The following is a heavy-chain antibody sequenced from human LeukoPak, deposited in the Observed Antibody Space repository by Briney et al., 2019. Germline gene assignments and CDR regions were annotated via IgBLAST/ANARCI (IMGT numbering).Heavy chain of an antibody. CDR2: IIGSAVNT. V-gene: IGHV3-23*01. CDR3: AKYTSGTSYRGLDQ. CDR1: GFTFSGYS. D-gene: IGHD3-10*01. Sequence: GGSLRLSCAASGFTFSGYSMSWVRQAPGKGLEWVSTIIGSAVNTYYADSVKGRFTISRDDSKNTVYLQMNSLRAEDTAVYSCAKYTSGTSYRGLDQWGQGTLVTVSS. J-gene: IGHJ4*02.